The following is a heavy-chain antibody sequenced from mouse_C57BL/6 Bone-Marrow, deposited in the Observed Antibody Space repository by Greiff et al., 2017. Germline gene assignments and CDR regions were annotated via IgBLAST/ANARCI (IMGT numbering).Heavy chain of an antibody. CDR1: GYAFSSSW. J-gene: IGHJ4*01. D-gene: IGHD1-1*01. CDR2: IYPGDGDT. V-gene: IGHV1-82*01. CDR3: ARPSYYGSPFDYSMDY. Sequence: QLQQSGPELVKPGASVKISCKASGYAFSSSWMNWVKQRPGKGLEWIGRIYPGDGDTNYNGKFKGKATLTADTSSSTAYMQLCSLTSEDSAVYFFARPSYYGSPFDYSMDYWGQGTSVTVSS.